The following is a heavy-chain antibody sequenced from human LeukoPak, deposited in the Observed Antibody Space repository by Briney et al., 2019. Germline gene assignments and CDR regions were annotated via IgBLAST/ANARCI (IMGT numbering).Heavy chain of an antibody. J-gene: IGHJ4*02. V-gene: IGHV1-18*01. CDR2: VSPYNGNT. CDR3: ARNGRVRRVVKDLFEY. CDR1: GYTFTDYD. D-gene: IGHD3-10*01. Sequence: ASVKVSCKTSGYTFTDYDITWVRQAPGQGLEWMGRVSPYNGNTYYSQRFQDRVTITKDTSTGTAYMDLRNLSTDDTAMYYCARNGRVRRVVKDLFEYWGQGTLVAVSS.